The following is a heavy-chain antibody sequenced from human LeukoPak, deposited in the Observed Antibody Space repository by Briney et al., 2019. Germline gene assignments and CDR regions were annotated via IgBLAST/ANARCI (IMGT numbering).Heavy chain of an antibody. D-gene: IGHD3-10*01. Sequence: TGGSLRLSCAASGFTFSSYWMSWVRQAPGKGLEWVANIKQDGSEEYYVDSVKGRFTISRDNAKNTLYLQVNSLRAEDTALYYCAKDRAYGTGRAFDTWGQGTMVTVSS. V-gene: IGHV3-7*03. CDR2: IKQDGSEE. CDR3: AKDRAYGTGRAFDT. J-gene: IGHJ3*02. CDR1: GFTFSSYW.